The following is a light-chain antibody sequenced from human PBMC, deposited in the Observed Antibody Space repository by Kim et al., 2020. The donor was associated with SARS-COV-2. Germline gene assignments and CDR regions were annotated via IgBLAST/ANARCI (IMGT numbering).Light chain of an antibody. CDR2: DSS. CDR1: QSVSRY. J-gene: IGKJ4*01. CDR3: QQRSNWPLT. V-gene: IGKV3-11*01. Sequence: EIVLTQSPATPSLSPGERATLSCRASQSVSRYLAWYQQKPGQAPRLLIYDSSNRATGIPARFSGSGSGTDFTLTISSLEPGDFAVYYCQQRSNWPLTFGGGTKVDIK.